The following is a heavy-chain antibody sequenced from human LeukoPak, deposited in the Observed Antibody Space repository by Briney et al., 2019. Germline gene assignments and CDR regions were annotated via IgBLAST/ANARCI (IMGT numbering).Heavy chain of an antibody. CDR2: ISYDGSNK. J-gene: IGHJ6*02. CDR1: GFTFSSYA. D-gene: IGHD3-16*01. V-gene: IGHV3-30-3*01. CDR3: ARGGHWAKDYYYGMDV. Sequence: PGRSLRLSCAAAGFTFSSYAMHWVRQAPGKGLEWVAVISYDGSNKYYADSVKGRFTISRDNSKNTLYLQMNSLRAEDTAVYYYARGGHWAKDYYYGMDVWGQGTTVTVSS.